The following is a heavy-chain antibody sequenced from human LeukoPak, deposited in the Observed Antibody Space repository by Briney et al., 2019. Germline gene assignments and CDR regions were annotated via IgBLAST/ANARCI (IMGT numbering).Heavy chain of an antibody. Sequence: PSETLSLTCTVSGYSISSGYYWGWIRQPPGKGREWIGSIYHSGSTYYNPSLKSRVTISVDTSKNQFSLKLSSVTAADTAVYYCARGPCSGGSCPFVYWGQGTLVTVSS. CDR2: IYHSGST. CDR1: GYSISSGYY. CDR3: ARGPCSGGSCPFVY. J-gene: IGHJ4*02. V-gene: IGHV4-38-2*02. D-gene: IGHD2-15*01.